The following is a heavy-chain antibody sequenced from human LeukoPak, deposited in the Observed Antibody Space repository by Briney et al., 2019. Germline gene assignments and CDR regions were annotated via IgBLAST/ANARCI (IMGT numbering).Heavy chain of an antibody. V-gene: IGHV3-7*03. J-gene: IGHJ1*01. CDR3: ARPRIQLWYGEYFQH. D-gene: IGHD5-18*01. CDR1: GFTFSSYW. CDR2: IKQDGSEK. Sequence: HPGGSLRLSCAASGFTFSSYWMSWVRQAPGKGLEWVANIKQDGSEKYYVDSVKGRFTISRDNAKNSLYLQMNSLRAEDTAVYYCARPRIQLWYGEYFQHWGQGTLVTVSS.